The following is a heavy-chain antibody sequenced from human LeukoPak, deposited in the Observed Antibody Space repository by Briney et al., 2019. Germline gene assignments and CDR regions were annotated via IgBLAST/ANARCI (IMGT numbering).Heavy chain of an antibody. CDR3: AKSLRWLRLYYYYGMDV. CDR2: ISYDGSNK. J-gene: IGHJ6*02. CDR1: GFTFSSYG. D-gene: IGHD5-12*01. V-gene: IGHV3-30*18. Sequence: GRSLRLSCAASGFTFSSYGMHWVRQAPGKGLEWVAVISYDGSNKYYADSVKGRFTISRDNSKNTLYLQMNSLRAEDTAVYYCAKSLRWLRLYYYYGMDVWGQGTTVTLSS.